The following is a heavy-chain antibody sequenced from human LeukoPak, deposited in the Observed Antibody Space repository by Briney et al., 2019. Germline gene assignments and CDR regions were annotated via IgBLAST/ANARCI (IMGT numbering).Heavy chain of an antibody. V-gene: IGHV3-13*01. CDR3: ARGVSSGYHVFDY. J-gene: IGHJ4*02. Sequence: GGSLRFSCAASGFTFSSYDMHWVRQVTGKGLEWVSGIGIGGDTYYLGSVKGRFTISRENAKNSLYLQMNSLRAEDTAVYYCARGVSSGYHVFDYWGQGTLVTVSS. CDR2: IGIGGDT. CDR1: GFTFSSYD. D-gene: IGHD3-22*01.